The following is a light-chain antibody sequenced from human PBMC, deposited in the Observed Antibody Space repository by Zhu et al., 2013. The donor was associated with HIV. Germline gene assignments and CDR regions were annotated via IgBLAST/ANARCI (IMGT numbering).Light chain of an antibody. CDR3: QRFGSSYTWT. J-gene: IGKJ1*01. CDR2: GAS. V-gene: IGKV3-20*01. Sequence: EIVLTQSPGSLSLSRGERATLSCRASQTVSYRHIAWYHQKPGQPPRLLLYGASSRAPGIPDRFSGGGSGTVFTLTITGLEPEDFGMYFCQRFGSSYTWTFGQGTNVEIK. CDR1: QTVSYRH.